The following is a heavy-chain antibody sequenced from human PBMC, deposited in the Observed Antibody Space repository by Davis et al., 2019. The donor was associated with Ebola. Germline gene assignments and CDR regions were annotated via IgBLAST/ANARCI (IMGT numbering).Heavy chain of an antibody. J-gene: IGHJ4*02. CDR1: GGSFSGYY. Sequence: SETLSLTCAVYGGSFSGYYWSWIRQPPGKGLEWIGEINHSGSTNYNPSLKSRVTISVDTSKNQFSLKLSSVTAADTAVYYCASEATVTLIDYWGQGTLVTVSS. D-gene: IGHD4-17*01. CDR3: ASEATVTLIDY. CDR2: INHSGST. V-gene: IGHV4-34*01.